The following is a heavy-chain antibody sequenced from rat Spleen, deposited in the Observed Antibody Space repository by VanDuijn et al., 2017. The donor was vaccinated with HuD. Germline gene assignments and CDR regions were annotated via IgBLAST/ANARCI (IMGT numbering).Heavy chain of an antibody. CDR2: ITSGGSI. J-gene: IGHJ3*01. CDR1: GFTFSSFA. V-gene: IGHV5-46*01. D-gene: IGHD1-1*01. Sequence: EVQLVESGGGLVQPGRSLKLSCAASGFTFSSFAMAWVRQAPKKGLEWVATITSGGSIYYPDSVKGRFTISRHNTQNTLYLQMNSLRSEDTATYYCTTVLQGHGFAYWGQGTLVTVSS. CDR3: TTVLQGHGFAY.